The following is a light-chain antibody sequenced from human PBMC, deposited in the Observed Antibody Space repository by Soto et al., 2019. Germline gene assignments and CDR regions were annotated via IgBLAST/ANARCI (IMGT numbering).Light chain of an antibody. Sequence: EIVLTQSPGTLSLSPGERATLSCRASQSLSSSYLAWYQQRPGQAPRLLIYGASSRATGIPERFGGSGSATDFTLTISRLEPEDFAVYHCQQYGNSPPTFGGGTKVEI. J-gene: IGKJ4*01. V-gene: IGKV3-20*01. CDR2: GAS. CDR1: QSLSSSY. CDR3: QQYGNSPPT.